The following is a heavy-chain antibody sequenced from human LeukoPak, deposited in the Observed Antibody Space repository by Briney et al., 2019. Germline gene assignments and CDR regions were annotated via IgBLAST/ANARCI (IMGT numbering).Heavy chain of an antibody. CDR2: IYYSGST. CDR3: ARSGKGILTGYLDLYYYYYGMDV. Sequence: PSETLSLTCIVSGGSISSYYWSWIRQPPGKGLEWIGYIYYSGSTNYNPSLKSRVTISVDTSKNQFSLKLSSVTAADTAVYYCARSGKGILTGYLDLYYYYYGMDVWGQGTTVTVSS. J-gene: IGHJ6*02. CDR1: GGSISSYY. V-gene: IGHV4-59*01. D-gene: IGHD3-9*01.